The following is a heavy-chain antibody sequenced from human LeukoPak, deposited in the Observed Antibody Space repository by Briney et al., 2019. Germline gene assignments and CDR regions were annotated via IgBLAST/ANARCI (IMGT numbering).Heavy chain of an antibody. D-gene: IGHD6-13*01. CDR1: GYTFTGYY. CDR2: INPNSGGT. CDR3: ARDGSSWYLSGKINWFDP. Sequence: GASVKVSCKXSGYTFTGYYMHWVRQAPGQGLEWMGRINPNSGGTNYSQKFQGRVTMTRDTSISTAYMELSRLRSDDTAVYYCARDGSSWYLSGKINWFDPWGQGTLVTVSS. V-gene: IGHV1-2*06. J-gene: IGHJ5*02.